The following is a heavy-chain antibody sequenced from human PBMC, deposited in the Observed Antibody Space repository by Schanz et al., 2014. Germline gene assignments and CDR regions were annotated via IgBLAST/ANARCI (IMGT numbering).Heavy chain of an antibody. CDR1: GFTFSSYA. Sequence: VQLVESGGGLVKPGGSLRLSCAASGFTFSSYAMHWVRQAPGKGLEWVSTIYASGATYYADSVKRRFTISRDISKNTLHLQVTSLRAEDTAIYYCARDGNYYGSRNYYKTPYYFDYWGQGTLVTVSS. J-gene: IGHJ4*02. CDR3: ARDGNYYGSRNYYKTPYYFDY. V-gene: IGHV3-66*01. D-gene: IGHD3-10*01. CDR2: IYASGAT.